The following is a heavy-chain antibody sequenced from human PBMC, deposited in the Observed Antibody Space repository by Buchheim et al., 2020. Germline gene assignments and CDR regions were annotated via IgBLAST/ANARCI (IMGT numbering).Heavy chain of an antibody. Sequence: EVQLVESGGGLVQPGGSLRLSCAASGFTFSSYEMNWVRQAPGKGLEWVSYISSSGRTIYYAASGKGRFTISRDNAKKSLYLQMNSLRAEDTALYYCARAGGPYYYGFDYWGQGTL. CDR3: ARAGGPYYYGFDY. J-gene: IGHJ4*02. V-gene: IGHV3-48*03. CDR2: ISSSGRTI. D-gene: IGHD3-10*01. CDR1: GFTFSSYE.